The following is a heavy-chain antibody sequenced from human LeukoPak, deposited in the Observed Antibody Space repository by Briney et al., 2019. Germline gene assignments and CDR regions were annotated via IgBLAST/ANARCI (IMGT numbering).Heavy chain of an antibody. J-gene: IGHJ6*03. CDR3: AKSDMIRGVGGAYYYYLDV. CDR2: ISGSGGIT. V-gene: IGHV3-23*01. D-gene: IGHD3-10*01. CDR1: GFTFSSYA. Sequence: GGSLRLSCAASGFTFSSYAMSWVRQAPGKGLEWVSAISGSGGITYYADSIKGRLTISRDNSKNTLYLQMNSLRAEDTAVYYCAKSDMIRGVGGAYYYYLDVWGKGTTVIVSS.